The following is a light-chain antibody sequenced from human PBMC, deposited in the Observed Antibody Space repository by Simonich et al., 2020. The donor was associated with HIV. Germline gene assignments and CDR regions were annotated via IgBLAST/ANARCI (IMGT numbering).Light chain of an antibody. Sequence: NFMLTQPHSVSESPGKTVTISCTRSSGRIASNYVQWYQQRPASSPPTVIYGDNQRPSGVPDRFSGSIDSSSNSASLTISGLKTEDEADYYCQSSDTYNHVFGTGTKVTVL. CDR3: QSSDTYNHV. J-gene: IGLJ1*01. CDR1: SGRIASNY. V-gene: IGLV6-57*01. CDR2: GDN.